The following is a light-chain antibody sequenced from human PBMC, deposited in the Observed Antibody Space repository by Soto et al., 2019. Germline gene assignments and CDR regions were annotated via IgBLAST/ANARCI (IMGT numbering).Light chain of an antibody. CDR1: QSVSSSY. CDR2: GAS. J-gene: IGKJ1*01. Sequence: EIVLTQSPGTLSLSPAERATLSCRASQSVSSSYLAWYQQKPGQAPRLLIYGASSRATGIPDRFSGSGSGTDFTLTISRLEPEDFAVYYCQQYDYSPWTFGQGTKVXX. CDR3: QQYDYSPWT. V-gene: IGKV3-20*01.